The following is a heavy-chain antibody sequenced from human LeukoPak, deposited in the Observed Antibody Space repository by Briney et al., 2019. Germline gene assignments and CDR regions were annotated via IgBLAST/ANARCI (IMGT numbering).Heavy chain of an antibody. CDR2: IKQDGSEK. V-gene: IGHV3-7*01. D-gene: IGHD2-2*01. CDR3: ARENVVVPAAPFDP. J-gene: IGHJ5*02. CDR1: GFTLSSYW. Sequence: PGGSLRLSCAASGFTLSSYWMSWVRQAPGKGLEWVANIKQDGSEKYYVDSVKGRFTISRDNAKNSLYLQMNSLRAEDTAVYYCARENVVVPAAPFDPWGQGTLVTVSS.